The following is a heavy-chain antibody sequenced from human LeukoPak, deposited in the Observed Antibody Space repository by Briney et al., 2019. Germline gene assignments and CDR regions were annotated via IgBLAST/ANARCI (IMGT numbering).Heavy chain of an antibody. D-gene: IGHD2-15*01. V-gene: IGHV4-59*08. Sequence: KTSETLSLTCTASGGSISSYYWSWIRQPPGKGLEWIGYIHGSGNTDYNPSLKSRVTISVDTSKNQFSLKLSSVTAADTAVYYCARVGVGYCSGGSCYNFDYWGQGTLVTVSS. CDR3: ARVGVGYCSGGSCYNFDY. J-gene: IGHJ4*02. CDR2: IHGSGNT. CDR1: GGSISSYY.